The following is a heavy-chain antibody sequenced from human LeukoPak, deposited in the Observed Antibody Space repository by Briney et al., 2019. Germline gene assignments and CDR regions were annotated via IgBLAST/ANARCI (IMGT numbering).Heavy chain of an antibody. Sequence: GGSLRLSCAASGFTFSSYAMSWVRQAPGKGLEWVSAISGSGGSTYYADSVKGRFTISRDNSKNTLYLQMNSLRAEDTAVYYCAKHQPGYDSSGYYYRSTGAFDIWGQGTMVTVPS. CDR1: GFTFSSYA. V-gene: IGHV3-23*01. CDR3: AKHQPGYDSSGYYYRSTGAFDI. D-gene: IGHD3-22*01. J-gene: IGHJ3*02. CDR2: ISGSGGST.